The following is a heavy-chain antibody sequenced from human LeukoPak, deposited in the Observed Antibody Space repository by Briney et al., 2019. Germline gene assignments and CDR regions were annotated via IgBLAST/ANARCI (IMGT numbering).Heavy chain of an antibody. D-gene: IGHD3-10*01. CDR2: INTNTGNP. J-gene: IGHJ5*02. V-gene: IGHV7-4-1*02. CDR3: ARDAWFPSNSYNWFDP. Sequence: ASVKVSCKASGYTFTSYAMNWVRQAPGQGLEWMGWINTNTGNPTYAQGFTGRFVFSLDTSVSTAYLQISSLKAEDTAVYYCARDAWFPSNSYNWFDPWGQGTLVTVSS. CDR1: GYTFTSYA.